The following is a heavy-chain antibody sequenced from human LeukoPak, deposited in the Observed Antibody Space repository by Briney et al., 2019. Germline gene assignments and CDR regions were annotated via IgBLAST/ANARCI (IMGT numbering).Heavy chain of an antibody. D-gene: IGHD3-22*01. CDR1: GGSISSGGYY. CDR2: IYYSGST. CDR3: ARLAGTYYYDSSGYSPIIYFDY. J-gene: IGHJ4*02. V-gene: IGHV4-31*03. Sequence: PSETLSLTCTVSGGSISSGGYYWSWIRQHPGKGLEWIGYIYYSGSTYYNPSLKSRVTISVDTSKNQFSLKLSSVTAADTAVYYCARLAGTYYYDSSGYSPIIYFDYWGQGTLVTVSS.